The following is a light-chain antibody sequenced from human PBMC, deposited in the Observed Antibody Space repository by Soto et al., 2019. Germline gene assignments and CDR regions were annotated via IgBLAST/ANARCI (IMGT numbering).Light chain of an antibody. J-gene: IGLJ2*01. CDR1: RSDVVSYIL. V-gene: IGLV2-23*01. CDR2: AGN. Sequence: QSALTQPASVSGSPGQSITISCTGTRSDVVSYILVSWYQQHPGKAPKVIIYAGNKRPSWISNRFSGSTSGNTASLTIAGLQAEDEAAYYCCAYARMPLFGGGTKLTVL. CDR3: CAYARMPL.